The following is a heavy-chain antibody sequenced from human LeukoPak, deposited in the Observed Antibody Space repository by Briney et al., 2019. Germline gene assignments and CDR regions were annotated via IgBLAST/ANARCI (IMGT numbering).Heavy chain of an antibody. V-gene: IGHV1-69*05. CDR3: ARVDRHHFYMDV. D-gene: IGHD1-14*01. CDR1: GYTFTGYY. Sequence: SVKVSCKASGYTFTGYYMHWVRQAPGQGLEWMGGVMPLFNTPNYAQKFQGRITIITDASTHTSYMELRSLRSEDTAVYSCARVDRHHFYMDVWGKGTTVTVSS. J-gene: IGHJ6*03. CDR2: VMPLFNTP.